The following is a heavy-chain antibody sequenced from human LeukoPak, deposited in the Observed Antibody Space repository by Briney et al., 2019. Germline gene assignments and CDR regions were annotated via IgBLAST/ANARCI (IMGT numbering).Heavy chain of an antibody. Sequence: GGSLRLSCAASGFSFSTYTMNWVRQAPGKGLEWVSSISSSDDYIYYADSVKGRFTISRDNAKNSLYLQLNSLRAEDTAVYYCARDRPDYYDTSTYSYYYYYGMDVWGQGTTVTVSS. D-gene: IGHD3-22*01. CDR1: GFSFSTYT. CDR2: ISSSDDYI. V-gene: IGHV3-21*01. J-gene: IGHJ6*02. CDR3: ARDRPDYYDTSTYSYYYYYGMDV.